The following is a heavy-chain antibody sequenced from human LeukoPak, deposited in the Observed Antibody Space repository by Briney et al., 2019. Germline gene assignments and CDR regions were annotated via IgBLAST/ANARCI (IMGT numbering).Heavy chain of an antibody. CDR1: GFTFDDYA. J-gene: IGHJ3*02. V-gene: IGHV3-9*01. CDR2: ISWNSGSI. Sequence: GGSLRLSCAASGFTFDDYAMHWVRQAPGKGLEWVSGISWNSGSIGYADSVKGRFTISRDNAKNSLYLQMNSLRAEDTALYYCAKGGETRYFDWLALDAFDIWGQGTMVTVSS. CDR3: AKGGETRYFDWLALDAFDI. D-gene: IGHD3-9*01.